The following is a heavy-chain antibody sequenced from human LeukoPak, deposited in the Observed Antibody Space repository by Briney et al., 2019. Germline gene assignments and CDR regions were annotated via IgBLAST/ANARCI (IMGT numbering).Heavy chain of an antibody. Sequence: GASVKVSCKASGGTFSSYAISWVRQAPRQGLEWMGGIIPIFGTANYAQKFQGRVTITTDESTSTAYMELSSLTSEDTAVYYCAITMAACPSYYYCMDVWGQGTTVTVSS. CDR1: GGTFSSYA. J-gene: IGHJ6*02. CDR3: AITMAACPSYYYCMDV. D-gene: IGHD6-6*01. V-gene: IGHV1-69*05. CDR2: IIPIFGTA.